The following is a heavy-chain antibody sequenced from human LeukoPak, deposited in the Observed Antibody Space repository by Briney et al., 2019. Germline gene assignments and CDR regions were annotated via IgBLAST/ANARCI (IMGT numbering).Heavy chain of an antibody. CDR1: GYTFTGYY. CDR3: ARDFDGFYYYYYMDV. CDR2: INPNSGGT. Sequence: ASVKVSCKASGYTFTGYYMHWVRQAPGQGLEWMGWINPNSGGTNYAQKFQGRVTMTRDTSISTAYVELSRLRSDDTAVYYCARDFDGFYYYYYMDVWGKGTTVTVSS. J-gene: IGHJ6*03. V-gene: IGHV1-2*02. D-gene: IGHD5-24*01.